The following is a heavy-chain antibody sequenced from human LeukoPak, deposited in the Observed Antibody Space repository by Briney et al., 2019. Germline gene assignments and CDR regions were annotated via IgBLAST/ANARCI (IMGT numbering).Heavy chain of an antibody. V-gene: IGHV3-30*02. J-gene: IGHJ4*02. Sequence: GGSLTLSCAASGCTFTDHGMLWVRQAPGKGLEWVAFIRYDGTNKYYADSVKGRFTISRDNSKNTLYLQMNSLRAEDTAVYYCAKNMDTTMVYAVYWGQGTLVTVSS. D-gene: IGHD2-8*01. CDR2: IRYDGTNK. CDR3: AKNMDTTMVYAVY. CDR1: GCTFTDHG.